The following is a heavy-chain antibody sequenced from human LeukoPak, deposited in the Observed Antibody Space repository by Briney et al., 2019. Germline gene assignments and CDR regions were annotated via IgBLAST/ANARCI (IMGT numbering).Heavy chain of an antibody. J-gene: IGHJ4*02. Sequence: ASVKVSCKASGYTFTSYGISWVRQAPGQGLEWMGWISAYNGNTNYAQKLQGRVTMTTDTSTSTAYMELRSLRSDDTAVYYCARDLSGTYYDYVWGSYRPLGLNYWGQGTLVTVSS. V-gene: IGHV1-18*01. CDR3: ARDLSGTYYDYVWGSYRPLGLNY. CDR2: ISAYNGNT. CDR1: GYTFTSYG. D-gene: IGHD3-16*02.